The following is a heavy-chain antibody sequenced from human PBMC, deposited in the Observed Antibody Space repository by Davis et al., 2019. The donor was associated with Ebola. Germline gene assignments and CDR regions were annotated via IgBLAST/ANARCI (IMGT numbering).Heavy chain of an antibody. CDR3: ARDPRGGADGMDV. V-gene: IGHV1-69*06. Sequence: SVKVSCKASGGTFSSYAISWVRQAPGQGLEWMGGIIPIFGTANYAQKFQGRVTITADKSTSTAYMELSSLRSEDTAVYYCARDPRGGADGMDVWGQGTTVTVSS. CDR1: GGTFSSYA. CDR2: IIPIFGTA. D-gene: IGHD3-16*01. J-gene: IGHJ6*02.